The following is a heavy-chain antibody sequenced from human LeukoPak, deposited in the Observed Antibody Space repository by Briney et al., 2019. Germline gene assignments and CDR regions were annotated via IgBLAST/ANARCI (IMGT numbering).Heavy chain of an antibody. CDR1: GFTFSSYG. Sequence: GGTLRLSCAASGFTFSSYGMSWVRQAPGKGLEWVSAISGSGGSTYYADSVKGRFTISRDNSKNTLYLQMNSLRVEDTAVYYCATPPHDYGDYYFDYWGQGTLVTVSS. D-gene: IGHD4-17*01. CDR3: ATPPHDYGDYYFDY. V-gene: IGHV3-23*01. J-gene: IGHJ4*02. CDR2: ISGSGGST.